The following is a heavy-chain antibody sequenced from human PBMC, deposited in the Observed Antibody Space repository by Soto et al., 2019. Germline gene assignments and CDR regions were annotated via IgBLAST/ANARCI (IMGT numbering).Heavy chain of an antibody. CDR2: ISSSGSTI. CDR1: GFTFSSYE. Sequence: PGGSLRLSCAASGFTFSSYEMNWVRQAPGKGLEWVSYISSSGSTIYYADSVKGRFTISRDNAKNSLYLQMNSLRAEDTAVYYCARETYYFDYWGQRTLVTVSS. J-gene: IGHJ4*02. V-gene: IGHV3-48*03. CDR3: ARETYYFDY.